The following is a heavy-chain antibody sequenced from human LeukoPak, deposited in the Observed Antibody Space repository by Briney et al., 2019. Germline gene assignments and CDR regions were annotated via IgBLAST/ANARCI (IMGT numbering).Heavy chain of an antibody. J-gene: IGHJ5*02. V-gene: IGHV1-2*04. Sequence: ASVKVSCKASGYTFTGYYMHWVRQAPGQGLEWMGWINPNSGGTNYAQKFQGWVTMTRDTSISTAYMELSSLRSEDTAVYYCARAMTLGGYYNWFDPWGQGTLVTVSS. CDR3: ARAMTLGGYYNWFDP. CDR1: GYTFTGYY. CDR2: INPNSGGT. D-gene: IGHD3-16*01.